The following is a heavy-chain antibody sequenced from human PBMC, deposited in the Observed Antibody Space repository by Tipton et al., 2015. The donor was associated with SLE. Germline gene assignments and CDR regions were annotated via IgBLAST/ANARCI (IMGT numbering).Heavy chain of an antibody. J-gene: IGHJ4*02. V-gene: IGHV3-74*01. CDR2: VNSDGSST. CDR3: ARDSGGSYDY. D-gene: IGHD1-26*01. Sequence: SLRLSCAASGFTFSTSWMHWVRQAPGKGLVWVSRVNSDGSSTRYADSVKGRFAISRDNAKNTLYLQMNSLRAEDTAVYYCARDSGGSYDYWGQGTLVTVSS. CDR1: GFTFSTSW.